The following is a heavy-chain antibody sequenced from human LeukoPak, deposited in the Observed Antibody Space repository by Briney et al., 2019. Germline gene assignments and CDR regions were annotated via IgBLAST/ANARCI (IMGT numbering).Heavy chain of an antibody. J-gene: IGHJ4*02. CDR2: IYDDNT. Sequence: GGSLRLSCAASGFTVSAYAMAWVRQAPGRGLEWVSTIYDDNTYYADSVKGRFAISTDNSKNTLYLQMNSLRVEDTAVYFCAARKVRGVWFYLDYWGQGTLVTVSS. V-gene: IGHV3-23*01. CDR1: GFTVSAYA. D-gene: IGHD3-10*01. CDR3: AARKVRGVWFYLDY.